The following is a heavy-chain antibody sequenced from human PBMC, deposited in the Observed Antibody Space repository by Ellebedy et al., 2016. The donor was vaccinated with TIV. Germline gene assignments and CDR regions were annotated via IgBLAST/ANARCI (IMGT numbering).Heavy chain of an antibody. Sequence: SQTLSLTCXISVDSLSTDRAAWNWIRQSPSRGLEWLGRTFYRSKWYFDYAASVRRRISVNPDPSKNQFSLQLNSVPPDDTAVYYCAREGTMIRGIKNWFDHWGQGTLVIVSS. V-gene: IGHV6-1*01. CDR1: VDSLSTDRAA. D-gene: IGHD3-10*01. J-gene: IGHJ5*02. CDR3: AREGTMIRGIKNWFDH. CDR2: TFYRSKWYF.